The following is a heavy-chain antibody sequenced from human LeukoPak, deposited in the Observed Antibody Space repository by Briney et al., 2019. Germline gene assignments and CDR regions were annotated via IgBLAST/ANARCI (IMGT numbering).Heavy chain of an antibody. CDR1: DDSFSSHY. Sequence: PSETLSLTCAVSDDSFSSHYWTWIRQPPGKGLEWIGYIYNNGNNNYNPSLKSRISISVDTSKNQSSLKLSSVTAADTALYYCARYSWSASTPGSWFDPWGQGTLVTVSS. CDR3: ARYSWSASTPGSWFDP. V-gene: IGHV4-59*08. CDR2: IYNNGNN. J-gene: IGHJ5*02. D-gene: IGHD2-15*01.